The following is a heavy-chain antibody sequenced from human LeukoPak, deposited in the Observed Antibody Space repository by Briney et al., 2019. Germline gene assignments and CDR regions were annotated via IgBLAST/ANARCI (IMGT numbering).Heavy chain of an antibody. D-gene: IGHD3-3*01. CDR3: ARVYYASWSGQPLSQHWLDP. J-gene: IGHJ5*02. Sequence: GGSLRLSCAASGFTFSSYWMHWVRQTPGKGLMWVSRIESDGSTIYADSVKDRFTISRDNAKNSLYLQMNGLRVEDTAVYYCARVYYASWSGQPLSQHWLDPWGQGTLVTVSS. CDR2: IESDGST. CDR1: GFTFSSYW. V-gene: IGHV3-74*01.